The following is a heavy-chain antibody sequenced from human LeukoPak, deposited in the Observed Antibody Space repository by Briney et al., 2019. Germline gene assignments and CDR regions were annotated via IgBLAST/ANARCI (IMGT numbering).Heavy chain of an antibody. J-gene: IGHJ4*02. CDR3: ARVSAYYYDSSGYYIDY. D-gene: IGHD3-22*01. V-gene: IGHV1-2*02. CDR2: INPNSGGT. Sequence: ASVKVSCKASGYTFTGYYMHWVRQAPGQGLGWMGWINPNSGGTNYAQKFQGRVTMTRDTSISTAYMGLSRLRSDDTAVYYCARVSAYYYDSSGYYIDYWGQGTLVTVSP. CDR1: GYTFTGYY.